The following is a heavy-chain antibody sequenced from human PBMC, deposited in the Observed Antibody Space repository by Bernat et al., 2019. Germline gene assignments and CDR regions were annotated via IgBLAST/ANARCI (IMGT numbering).Heavy chain of an antibody. CDR1: GFTFSSYG. CDR3: ARDGRGPYSSSWSRGYGMDV. V-gene: IGHV3-33*01. CDR2: IWYDGSNK. Sequence: QVQLVESGGGVVQPGRSLRLSCAASGFTFSSYGMHWVRQAPGKGLEWVAVIWYDGSNKYYADSVKGRFTISRDNSKNMLYLQMNSLRAEDTAVYYCARDGRGPYSSSWSRGYGMDVWGQGTTVIVSS. D-gene: IGHD6-13*01. J-gene: IGHJ6*02.